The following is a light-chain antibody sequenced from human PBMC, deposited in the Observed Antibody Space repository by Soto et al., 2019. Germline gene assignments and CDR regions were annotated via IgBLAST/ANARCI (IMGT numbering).Light chain of an antibody. V-gene: IGLV2-8*01. CDR2: EVS. CDR1: STDVGGYNY. CDR3: SSYAGNNIHYV. Sequence: QSALTQPASASGSAGQSVTISCTGTSTDVGGYNYVSWYQQHPGKAPKLMIYEVSKRPPGVPDRFSGSKSGNTASLTVSGLQAEDEADYYCSSYAGNNIHYVFGTGTKVTVL. J-gene: IGLJ1*01.